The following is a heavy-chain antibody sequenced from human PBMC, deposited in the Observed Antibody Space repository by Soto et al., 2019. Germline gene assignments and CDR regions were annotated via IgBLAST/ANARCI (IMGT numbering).Heavy chain of an antibody. CDR3: GGVRGLLIDD. CDR2: IYYSGST. Sequence: QLQLQESGPGLVKPSETLSLTCTVSGGSVSSSSYYWGWIRQPPGKGLEWIGSIYYSGSTYYNPSLKSRVTISVDTSKNQFSLKLRSVTAADTAVYDCGGVRGLLIDDWGQGTLVTVSS. J-gene: IGHJ4*02. V-gene: IGHV4-39*01. CDR1: GGSVSSSSYY. D-gene: IGHD3-10*01.